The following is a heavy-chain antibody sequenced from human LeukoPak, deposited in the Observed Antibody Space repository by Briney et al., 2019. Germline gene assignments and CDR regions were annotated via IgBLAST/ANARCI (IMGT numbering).Heavy chain of an antibody. CDR1: GFTFSSYA. D-gene: IGHD3-22*01. V-gene: IGHV3-30-3*01. CDR3: ARESTIVVVRSAFDI. Sequence: GGSLRLSCAASGFTFSSYAMPWVRQAPGKGLEWVAVISYDGSNKYYADSVKGRFTISRDNSKNTLYLQMNSLRAEGTAVYYCARESTIVVVRSAFDIWGQGTMVTVSS. CDR2: ISYDGSNK. J-gene: IGHJ3*02.